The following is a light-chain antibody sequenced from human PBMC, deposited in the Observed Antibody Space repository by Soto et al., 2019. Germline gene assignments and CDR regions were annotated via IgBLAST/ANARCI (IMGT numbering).Light chain of an antibody. J-gene: IGLJ3*02. CDR2: SDD. Sequence: QSVLTQPPSASGTPGQRVTISCSGSSSNIGSNAVSWYQHFPGTAPKVLNYSDDQRPSGVPDRFSGSKSGTSASLAISGLRAEDEADYFCAAWGDSLNTWVFGGGTKVTVL. CDR1: SSNIGSNA. V-gene: IGLV1-44*01. CDR3: AAWGDSLNTWV.